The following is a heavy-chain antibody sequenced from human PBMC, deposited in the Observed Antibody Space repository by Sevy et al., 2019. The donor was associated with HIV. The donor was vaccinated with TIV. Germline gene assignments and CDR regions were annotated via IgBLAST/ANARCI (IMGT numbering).Heavy chain of an antibody. CDR1: GFTFSPYW. CDR2: IRPDGSDK. D-gene: IGHD1-26*01. Sequence: LSLTCAASGFTFSPYWMTWVRQAPGKGLEWVANIRPDGSDKYYVESVKGRFTISRDNAKNSLYLQMNSLRADDTAMYYCARGVGLDCWGQGALVTVSS. CDR3: ARGVGLDC. J-gene: IGHJ4*02. V-gene: IGHV3-7*01.